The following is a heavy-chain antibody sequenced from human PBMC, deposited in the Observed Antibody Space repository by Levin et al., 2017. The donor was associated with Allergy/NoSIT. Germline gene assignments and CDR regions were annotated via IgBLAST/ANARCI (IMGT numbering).Heavy chain of an antibody. V-gene: IGHV4-34*01. CDR1: GGSFSGYY. Sequence: SSQTLSLTCAVYGGSFSGYYWSWIRQPPGKGLEWIGEINHSGSTNYNPSLKSRVTISVDTSKNQFSLKLSSVTAADTAVYYCARGPRCTNGVCYTRGMYYYYDGMDVWGQGTTVTVS. CDR2: INHSGST. J-gene: IGHJ6*02. D-gene: IGHD2-8*01. CDR3: ARGPRCTNGVCYTRGMYYYYDGMDV.